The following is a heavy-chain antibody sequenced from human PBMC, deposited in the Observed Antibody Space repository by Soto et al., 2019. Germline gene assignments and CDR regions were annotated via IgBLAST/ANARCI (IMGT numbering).Heavy chain of an antibody. Sequence: QVQLVQSGAEVKKPGASVKVSCKASGYTFTSYAMHWVRQAPGQRLEWMGWINAGNGNTKHSQKLQGRVTITRDTSASTAYTAMRSLRSEDTAVYYCARGPGGPDGPGDYWGQGTRVTVSS. CDR2: INAGNGNT. V-gene: IGHV1-3*01. CDR3: ARGPGGPDGPGDY. D-gene: IGHD2-15*01. J-gene: IGHJ4*02. CDR1: GYTFTSYA.